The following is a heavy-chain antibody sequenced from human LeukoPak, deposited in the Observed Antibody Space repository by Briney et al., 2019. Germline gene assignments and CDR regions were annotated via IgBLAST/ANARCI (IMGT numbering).Heavy chain of an antibody. CDR2: IYYSGST. V-gene: IGHV4-59*01. D-gene: IGHD4-17*01. CDR3: ARMGELTTVTAAAFDI. J-gene: IGHJ3*02. Sequence: SETLSLTCTVSGGSISSYYWSWIRQPPGKGLEWIGYIYYSGSTNYNPSLKSRVTISVDTSKNQFSLKLSSVTAADTAVYYCARMGELTTVTAAAFDIWGQGTMVTVSS. CDR1: GGSISSYY.